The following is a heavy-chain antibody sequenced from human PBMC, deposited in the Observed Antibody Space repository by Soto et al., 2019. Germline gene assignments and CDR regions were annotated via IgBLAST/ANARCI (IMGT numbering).Heavy chain of an antibody. CDR3: VRGGSNYAS. J-gene: IGHJ5*02. CDR1: GFTFSDSW. D-gene: IGHD4-4*01. CDR2: IKPDESEK. V-gene: IGHV3-7*01. Sequence: EVHLVESGGGLVQPGGSLRLSCTASGFTFSDSWMTWVRQAPGKGLEWVARIKPDESEKKYADSVKGRFSISRDNAKNSMYLQRDSLRGEDTAVYYCVRGGSNYASWGQGTLVTVSS.